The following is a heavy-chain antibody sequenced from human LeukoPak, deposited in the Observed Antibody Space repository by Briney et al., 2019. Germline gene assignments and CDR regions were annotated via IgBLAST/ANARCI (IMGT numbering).Heavy chain of an antibody. CDR3: AKALGYSASDSKYRTFDL. CDR1: GFAFSSFA. Sequence: PGGSLRLSCAASGFAFSSFAMDWVRQAPGKGLEWVSIISSDGRTTHYADSVRGRFTISRDNSKNTLNLQMNSLRAEDTALYYCAKALGYSASDSKYRTFDLWGQGTLVTVSS. D-gene: IGHD5-12*01. V-gene: IGHV3-23*01. CDR2: ISSDGRTT. J-gene: IGHJ4*02.